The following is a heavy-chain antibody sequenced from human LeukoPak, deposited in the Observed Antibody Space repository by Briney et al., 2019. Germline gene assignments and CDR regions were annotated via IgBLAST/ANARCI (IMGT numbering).Heavy chain of an antibody. CDR3: ASLHIRHLTLEV. J-gene: IGHJ6*02. CDR2: IYFTGNS. Sequence: SETLSLTCSFSGAPISLYYWSWIRQPPGKGLEWIGYIYFTGNSNYNSTLKSRVNMAIDTSKKQLSPNLSAVTAADTAVYYCASLHIRHLTLEVWGRGTTVTVSS. CDR1: GAPISLYY. D-gene: IGHD3-3*02. V-gene: IGHV4-59*01.